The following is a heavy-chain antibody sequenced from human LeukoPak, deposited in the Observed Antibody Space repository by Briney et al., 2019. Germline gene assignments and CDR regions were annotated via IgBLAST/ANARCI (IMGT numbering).Heavy chain of an antibody. CDR2: ISSNGDSI. V-gene: IGHV3-11*01. D-gene: IGHD5-18*01. J-gene: IGHJ6*03. CDR1: GFTFSDYY. Sequence: GGSLRLSCAAVGFTFSDYYMTWIRQAPGKGLEWPSYISSNGDSIYYADSVKGRFTVSRDNAKNSLYLQMHSLRAEDTAVYYCAREDLDSAMVDDSYSYYMDVWGKGTTVTVSS. CDR3: AREDLDSAMVDDSYSYYMDV.